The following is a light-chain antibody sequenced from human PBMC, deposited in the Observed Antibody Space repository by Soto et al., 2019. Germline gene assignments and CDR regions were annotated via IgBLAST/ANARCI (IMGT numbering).Light chain of an antibody. CDR1: QSISSW. CDR2: DAS. CDR3: QQYNSYPLT. Sequence: DIQMTQSPSTLSASVGDRVIITCRASQSISSWLAWYQQKPGKAPKLLIYDASSLESGVPSRFSGSGSGTEFTLTISSLQPDDFATYYCQQYNSYPLTFGGGTKVDIK. V-gene: IGKV1-5*01. J-gene: IGKJ4*01.